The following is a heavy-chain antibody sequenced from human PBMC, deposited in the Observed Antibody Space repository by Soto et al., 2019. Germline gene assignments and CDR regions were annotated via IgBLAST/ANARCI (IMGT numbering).Heavy chain of an antibody. CDR3: AKDLNGSGSFTSYYHYGMDV. Sequence: EVQMLESGGGLVHPGGSLRLSCAASGFTFSNYAMNWVRQAPGKGLEWVSSISGSGRNTYYADSVKGRLTISRDSSKNTXXLXXXSLRVEDTGVYYCAKDLNGSGSFTSYYHYGMDVWGQGTTVTVSS. J-gene: IGHJ6*02. CDR2: ISGSGRNT. CDR1: GFTFSNYA. D-gene: IGHD3-10*01. V-gene: IGHV3-23*01.